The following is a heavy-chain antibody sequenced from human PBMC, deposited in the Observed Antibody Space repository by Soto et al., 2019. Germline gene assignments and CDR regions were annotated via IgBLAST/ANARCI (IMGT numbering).Heavy chain of an antibody. V-gene: IGHV3-23*01. Sequence: GGSLRLSCAASGFPFSLYLMSWVRQAPGKELEWVALINHNPGYAYYTDSVKGRFTISRDNSKNTLYMQMNSLKTEDTAVYYCSTDSYINIIVVRFDYWGHGTLVTVSS. D-gene: IGHD3-22*01. CDR3: STDSYINIIVVRFDY. J-gene: IGHJ4*01. CDR2: INHNPGYA. CDR1: GFPFSLYL.